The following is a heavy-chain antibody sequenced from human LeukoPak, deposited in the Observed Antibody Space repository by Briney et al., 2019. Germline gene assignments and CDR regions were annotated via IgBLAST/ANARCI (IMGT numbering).Heavy chain of an antibody. V-gene: IGHV4-39*01. CDR1: GGSISSSSYY. CDR3: ASVLGYCSSTSCYLPYYYYYMDV. D-gene: IGHD2-2*01. J-gene: IGHJ6*03. CDR2: IYYSGST. Sequence: KASETLSLTCTVSGGSISSSSYYWGWIRQPPGKGLEWIGSIYYSGSTYYNPSLKSRVTISVDTSKNQFSPKLSSVTAADTAVYYCASVLGYCSSTSCYLPYYYYYMDVWGKGTTVTVSS.